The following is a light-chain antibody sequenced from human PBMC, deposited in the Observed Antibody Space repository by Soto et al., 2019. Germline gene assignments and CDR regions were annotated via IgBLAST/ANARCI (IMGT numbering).Light chain of an antibody. CDR2: AVS. Sequence: DIQMTQFPSSLSASVGDTVTITCRASQSISSYLSWYQHKLGKAPNLLIYAVSTLQSVVPSRFSGSGSGTDFTLTITNLQPEDFATFYCPQTYTTPSTFGQGTKLQIK. J-gene: IGKJ2*01. V-gene: IGKV1-39*01. CDR1: QSISSY. CDR3: PQTYTTPST.